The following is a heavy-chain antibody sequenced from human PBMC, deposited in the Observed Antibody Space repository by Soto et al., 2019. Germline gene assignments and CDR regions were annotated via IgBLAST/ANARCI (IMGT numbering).Heavy chain of an antibody. J-gene: IGHJ4*02. CDR3: ARGESRGYSGYDSLAVS. V-gene: IGHV4-4*02. CDR1: SGSISSSNW. Sequence: PSETLSLTCAVSSGSISSSNWWSWVRQPPGKGLEWIGEIYHSGSTNYNPSLKSRVTISVDKSKNQFSLKLSSVTAADTAVYYCARGESRGYSGYDSLAVSWGQGTLVTVSS. CDR2: IYHSGST. D-gene: IGHD5-12*01.